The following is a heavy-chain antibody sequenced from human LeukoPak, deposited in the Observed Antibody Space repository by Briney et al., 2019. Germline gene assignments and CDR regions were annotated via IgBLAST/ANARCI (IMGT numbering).Heavy chain of an antibody. J-gene: IGHJ4*02. D-gene: IGHD6-19*01. CDR3: ARFPLGQWLGFDY. CDR2: INPNSGGT. CDR1: GYTFTGYY. V-gene: IGHV1-2*02. Sequence: ASVKVSCKASGYTFTGYYMHWVRQAPGQRLEWMGWINPNSGGTNYAQKFQGRVTMTRDTSISTAYMELSRLRSDDTAVYYCARFPLGQWLGFDYWGQGTLVTVSS.